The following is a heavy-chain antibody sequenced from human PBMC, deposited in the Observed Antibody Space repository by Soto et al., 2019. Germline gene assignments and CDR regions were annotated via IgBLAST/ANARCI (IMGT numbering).Heavy chain of an antibody. J-gene: IGHJ3*02. CDR1: GGSISSYY. CDR3: ARGEYSYGHDAFDI. D-gene: IGHD5-18*01. CDR2: IYYSGST. Sequence: SETLSLTCTVSGGSISSYYWSWIRQPPGKGLEWIGYIYYSGSTNYNPSLKSRVTISVDTSKNQFSLKLSSVTAADTAVYYCARGEYSYGHDAFDIWGQGTMVTVSS. V-gene: IGHV4-59*01.